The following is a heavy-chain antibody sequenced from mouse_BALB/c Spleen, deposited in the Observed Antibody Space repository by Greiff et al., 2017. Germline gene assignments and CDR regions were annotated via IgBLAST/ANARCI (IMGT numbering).Heavy chain of an antibody. Sequence: VQVVESGPGLVAPSQSLSITCTVSGFSLTSYGVHWVRQPPGKGLEWLGVIWAGGSTNYNSALMSRLSISKDNSKSQVFLKMNSLQTDDTAMYYCARDYGYDWYFDVWGAGTTVTVSS. V-gene: IGHV2-9*02. D-gene: IGHD2-2*01. CDR3: ARDYGYDWYFDV. CDR2: IWAGGST. J-gene: IGHJ1*01. CDR1: GFSLTSYG.